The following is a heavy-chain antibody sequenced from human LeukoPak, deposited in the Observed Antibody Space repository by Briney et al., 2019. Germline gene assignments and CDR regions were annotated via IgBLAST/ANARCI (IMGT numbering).Heavy chain of an antibody. J-gene: IGHJ2*01. CDR2: IYYSGST. CDR1: GGSISSYY. CDR3: ARQGGGFWYFDL. D-gene: IGHD6-25*01. Sequence: SETLSLTCTVSGGSISSYYWSWIRQPPGKGLEWIGYIYYSGSTNYNPSLKSRVTISVDTSKNQFSLKLSSVTAADTAVYYCARQGGGFWYFDLWGRGTLVTASS. V-gene: IGHV4-59*08.